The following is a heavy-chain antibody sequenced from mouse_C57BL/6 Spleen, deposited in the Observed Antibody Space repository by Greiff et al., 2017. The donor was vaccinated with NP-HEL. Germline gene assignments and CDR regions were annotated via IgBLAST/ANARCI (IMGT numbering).Heavy chain of an antibody. J-gene: IGHJ3*01. CDR3: ARRAGGWFAY. CDR1: GYTFTDYN. D-gene: IGHD3-3*01. Sequence: VQLKESGPELVKPGASVKIPCKASGYTFTDYNMDWVKQSHGKSLEWIGDINPNNGGTIYNQKFKGKATLTVDKSSSTAYMELRSLTSEDTAVYYCARRAGGWFAYWGQGTLVTVSA. CDR2: INPNNGGT. V-gene: IGHV1-18*01.